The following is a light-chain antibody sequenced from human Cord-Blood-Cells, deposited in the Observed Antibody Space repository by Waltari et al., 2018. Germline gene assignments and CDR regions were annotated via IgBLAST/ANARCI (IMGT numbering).Light chain of an antibody. J-gene: IGLJ3*02. CDR3: SSYTSSSTWV. V-gene: IGLV2-14*03. Sequence: QSALTQPASVSGSPRQSITISCPGTSSDVGGSNYVSWYQQHPGKAPKLMIYDVSNRPSGVSNRFSGSKSGNTASLTISGLQAEDEADYYCSSYTSSSTWVFGGGTKLTVL. CDR1: SSDVGGSNY. CDR2: DVS.